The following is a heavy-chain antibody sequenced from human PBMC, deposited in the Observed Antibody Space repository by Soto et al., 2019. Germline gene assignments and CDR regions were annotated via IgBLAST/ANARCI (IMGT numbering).Heavy chain of an antibody. CDR2: IWYDGKNK. J-gene: IGHJ4*02. D-gene: IGHD4-17*01. CDR1: GFTVSSNY. Sequence: GSLRLSCAASGFTVSSNYMSWVRLAPGRGLEWVAVIWYDGKNKYYADSVKGRFTISRDTSKNTLYLQMNSLRADDTAVYYCARDTTVTTPSYFDLWGQGTLVTVSS. V-gene: IGHV3-33*08. CDR3: ARDTTVTTPSYFDL.